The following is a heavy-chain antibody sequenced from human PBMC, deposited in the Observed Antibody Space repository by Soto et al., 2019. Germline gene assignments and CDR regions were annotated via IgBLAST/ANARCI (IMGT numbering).Heavy chain of an antibody. D-gene: IGHD3-3*01. CDR1: GDSVSSNSAT. J-gene: IGHJ3*02. CDR3: ARSRVYYDFWSGPNAFDI. Sequence: PSQTLSLTYAISGDSVSSNSATWNWIRQSPSRGLEWLGRTYYRSKWYNDYAVSVKSRITINPDTSKNQFSLQLSSVTAADTAVYYCARSRVYYDFWSGPNAFDIWGQGTMVTVSS. V-gene: IGHV6-1*01. CDR2: TYYRSKWYN.